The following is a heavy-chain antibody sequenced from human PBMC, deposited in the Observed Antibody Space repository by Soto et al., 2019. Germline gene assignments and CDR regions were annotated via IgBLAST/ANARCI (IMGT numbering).Heavy chain of an antibody. J-gene: IGHJ6*02. V-gene: IGHV3-11*01. CDR1: GFTFSDSY. CDR3: ARVSWREKYGMDV. CDR2: ITFSGNTV. Sequence: GGSLRLSCAASGFTFSDSYVSWIRQAPGKGLEWISYITFSGNTVYYADSLKGRFTISRDNAKNSLYLQMNRLRAEDTAVYYCARVSWREKYGMDVWGQGTTVTVSS.